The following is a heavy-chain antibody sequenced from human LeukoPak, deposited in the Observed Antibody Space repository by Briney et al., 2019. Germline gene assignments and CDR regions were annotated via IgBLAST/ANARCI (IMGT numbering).Heavy chain of an antibody. D-gene: IGHD4-17*01. CDR3: ARWGGDYGDAFDI. V-gene: IGHV4-34*01. J-gene: IGHJ3*02. CDR2: INHSGST. Sequence: SETLSLTCAVYGGSFSGYYWSWIRQPPGKGLEWIGEINHSGSTNYNPSLKSRVTISVDTSKNQFSLKLSSVTAADTAVYYCARWGGDYGDAFDIWGQGTMVTVSS. CDR1: GGSFSGYY.